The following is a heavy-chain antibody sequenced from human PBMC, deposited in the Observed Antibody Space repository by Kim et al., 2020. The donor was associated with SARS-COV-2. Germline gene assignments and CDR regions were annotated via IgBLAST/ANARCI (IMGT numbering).Heavy chain of an antibody. Sequence: GGSLRLSCAASGFTFSDYYMSWIRQAPGKGLEWVSYISSSSSYTNYADSVNGRFTISRDNAKNSLYLQMNSLRAEDTAVYYCARDRVVYYFDYWGQGTLVTVSS. CDR2: ISSSSSYT. CDR1: GFTFSDYY. CDR3: ARDRVVYYFDY. V-gene: IGHV3-11*05. J-gene: IGHJ4*02.